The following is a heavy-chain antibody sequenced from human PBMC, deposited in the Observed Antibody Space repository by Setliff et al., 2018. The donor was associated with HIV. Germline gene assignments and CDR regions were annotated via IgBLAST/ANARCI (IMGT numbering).Heavy chain of an antibody. CDR1: GGSFSNYY. CDR2: IYHSGSA. D-gene: IGHD6-13*01. J-gene: IGHJ5*02. CDR3: ARILVAAAGTGFDP. V-gene: IGHV4-34*01. Sequence: PSETLSLTCTVYGGSFSNYYTNWIRQPPGKGLEWIGEIYHSGSANYNPSLKSRVIISIDKSKNKFSLKVSSVTAADTAVYYCARILVAAAGTGFDPWGQGILVTVSS.